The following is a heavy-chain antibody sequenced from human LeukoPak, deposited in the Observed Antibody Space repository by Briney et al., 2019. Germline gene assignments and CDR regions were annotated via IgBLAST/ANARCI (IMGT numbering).Heavy chain of an antibody. Sequence: GGSLRLSCAASGFTFSSYSMTWVRQAPGKGLEWVASIREDGSQKTSVDSVRGRFTISRDNAKNSVYLQMDSLRAEDTAVYYCARGPTNGQAFDYWGQGTLVSVSS. D-gene: IGHD2-8*01. CDR2: IREDGSQK. V-gene: IGHV3-7*01. CDR3: ARGPTNGQAFDY. CDR1: GFTFSSYS. J-gene: IGHJ4*02.